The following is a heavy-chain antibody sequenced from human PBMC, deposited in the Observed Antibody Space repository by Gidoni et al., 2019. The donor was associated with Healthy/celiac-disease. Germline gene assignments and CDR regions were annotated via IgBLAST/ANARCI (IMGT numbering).Heavy chain of an antibody. CDR2: ISGSGGST. V-gene: IGHV3-23*01. D-gene: IGHD6-13*01. CDR3: AKEVGSSQADY. J-gene: IGHJ4*02. Sequence: EVQLLESGGGLVQPGGSLCLSFAPSGFTFSSYAMRWVHQAPGKGLEWVSAISGSGGSTYYADSVKGRFTISRDNSKNTLYLQMNSLRAEDTAVYYCAKEVGSSQADYWGQGTLVTVSS. CDR1: GFTFSSYA.